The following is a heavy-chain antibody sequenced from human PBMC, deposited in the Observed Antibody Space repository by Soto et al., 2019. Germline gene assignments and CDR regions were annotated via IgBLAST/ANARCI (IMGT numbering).Heavy chain of an antibody. D-gene: IGHD3-16*01. V-gene: IGHV3-33*01. CDR3: ARGNRPGGVNAKIDY. CDR2: IWYDGSNK. J-gene: IGHJ4*02. CDR1: GFTFSSYG. Sequence: QVQLVESGGGVVQPGRSLRLSCAASGFTFSSYGMHWVRQAPGKGLEWVAVIWYDGSNKYYADSVKGRFTNSRDNSKNTLYLQMNSLRAEDTAVYYCARGNRPGGVNAKIDYWGQGTLVTVSS.